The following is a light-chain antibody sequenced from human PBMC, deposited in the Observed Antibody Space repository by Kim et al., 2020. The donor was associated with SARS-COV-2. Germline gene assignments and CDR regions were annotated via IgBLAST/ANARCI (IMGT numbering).Light chain of an antibody. CDR1: SSNIGSNY. Sequence: QSVLTPPPSASGTPGQRVTISCSGSSSNIGSNYVYWYQQLPGTAPKLLIYRNNQRPSGVPDRFSGSKSGTSASLAISGLRSEDEADYYCATWDDSLSGWVFGGGTQLTVL. CDR2: RNN. CDR3: ATWDDSLSGWV. J-gene: IGLJ3*02. V-gene: IGLV1-47*01.